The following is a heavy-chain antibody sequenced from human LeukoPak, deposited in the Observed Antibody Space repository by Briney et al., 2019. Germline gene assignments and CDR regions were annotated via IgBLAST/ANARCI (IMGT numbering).Heavy chain of an antibody. CDR1: GFTFSSYW. CDR3: ARDRRGYSGYDAGGY. CDR2: IKQDGSEK. Sequence: GGSLRLSCAASGFTFSSYWMSWVRQAPGKGLEWVANIKQDGSEKYYVDSVKGRFTISRDNAKNSLYLQMDSLRAEDTAVYYFARDRRGYSGYDAGGYWGQGTLVTVSS. V-gene: IGHV3-7*01. J-gene: IGHJ4*02. D-gene: IGHD5-12*01.